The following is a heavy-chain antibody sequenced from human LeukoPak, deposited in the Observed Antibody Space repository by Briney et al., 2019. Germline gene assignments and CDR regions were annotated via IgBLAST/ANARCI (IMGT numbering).Heavy chain of an antibody. Sequence: ASVKFSCKASGYTFSSYDINWVRQASGQGLEWMGWMNPNSGNAGYAQKFQGRVTMTRNTSISTAYMELSSLRSEDTAVYYCARELREGSTYYYGMDVWGQGTTVTVSS. CDR1: GYTFSSYD. CDR2: MNPNSGNA. J-gene: IGHJ6*02. D-gene: IGHD1-26*01. V-gene: IGHV1-8*01. CDR3: ARELREGSTYYYGMDV.